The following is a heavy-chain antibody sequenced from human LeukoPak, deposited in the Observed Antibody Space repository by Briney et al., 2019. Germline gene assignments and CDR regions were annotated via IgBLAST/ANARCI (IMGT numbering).Heavy chain of an antibody. Sequence: GGSLRLSCSASGFTFSSYAMHWVPQAPGKGLEYVSAISSNGGSTYYADSVKGRFTISRDNSKNTLYLQMSSLRAEDTAVYYCVKPANGLVSYFDYWGQGTLVTVSS. D-gene: IGHD3/OR15-3a*01. CDR1: GFTFSSYA. J-gene: IGHJ4*02. V-gene: IGHV3-64D*09. CDR2: ISSNGGST. CDR3: VKPANGLVSYFDY.